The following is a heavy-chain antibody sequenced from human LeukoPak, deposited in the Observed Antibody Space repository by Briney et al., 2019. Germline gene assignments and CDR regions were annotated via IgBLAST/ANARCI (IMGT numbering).Heavy chain of an antibody. V-gene: IGHV3-30*02. J-gene: IGHJ4*02. Sequence: GGSLRLPCAASGFTFSSYGMHWVRQAPGKGLEWVAFIRYDGSNKYYADSVKGRFTISRDNSKNTLYLQMNSLRAEDTAVYYCAKDLRVDHQLWLDYRGQGTLVTVSS. CDR3: AKDLRVDHQLWLDY. D-gene: IGHD5-18*01. CDR2: IRYDGSNK. CDR1: GFTFSSYG.